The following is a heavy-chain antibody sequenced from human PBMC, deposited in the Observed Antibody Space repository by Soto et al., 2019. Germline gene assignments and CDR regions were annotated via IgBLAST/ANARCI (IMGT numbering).Heavy chain of an antibody. CDR3: ARDSPSYYYDSSCY. Sequence: QVQLQESGPGLVKPSQSLSLTCTVSGGSISSGDYYWSWIRQPPGKGLEWIGYNYYSGSTYYNPSLKSRVTISVDTSKSQFSLKLSSVTAADTAVYYCARDSPSYYYDSSCYWGQGTLVTVPS. J-gene: IGHJ4*02. V-gene: IGHV4-30-4*01. CDR2: NYYSGST. CDR1: GGSISSGDYY. D-gene: IGHD3-22*01.